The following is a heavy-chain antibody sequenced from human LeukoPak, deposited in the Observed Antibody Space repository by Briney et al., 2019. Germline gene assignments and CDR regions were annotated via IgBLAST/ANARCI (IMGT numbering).Heavy chain of an antibody. CDR2: ISLSGSTI. D-gene: IGHD2-2*01. Sequence: GGSLRLSCAASGFNFSDFYMSWVRQAPGKGLEWLSSISLSGSTITYAASVKGRVTVSRDNAKNSVVLHILSLRADDTAVYYCAREASCSSTTCYFDYWGQGTLVTVSS. CDR1: GFNFSDFY. V-gene: IGHV3-11*01. CDR3: AREASCSSTTCYFDY. J-gene: IGHJ4*02.